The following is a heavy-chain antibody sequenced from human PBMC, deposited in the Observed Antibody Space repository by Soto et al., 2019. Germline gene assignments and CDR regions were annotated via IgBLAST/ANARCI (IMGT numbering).Heavy chain of an antibody. Sequence: GSLRRSCAASGFTFSSFWMTWVRQAPGKGLEWVANIKQVGSEKYYVDSVKGRFTISRDDAKNSLYLQMNSLRAEDTAVYYCARDKGITIFGVVYYYGMDVWGQGTTVTVSS. D-gene: IGHD3-3*01. J-gene: IGHJ6*02. CDR1: GFTFSSFW. CDR2: IKQVGSEK. V-gene: IGHV3-7*01. CDR3: ARDKGITIFGVVYYYGMDV.